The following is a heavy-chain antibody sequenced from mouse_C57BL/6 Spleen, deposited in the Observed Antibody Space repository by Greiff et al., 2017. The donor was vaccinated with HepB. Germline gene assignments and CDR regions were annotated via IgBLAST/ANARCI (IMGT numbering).Heavy chain of an antibody. CDR2: INPNNGGT. Sequence: VQLQQSGPELVKPGASVKISCKASGYTLTDYYMNWVKQSHGKSLEWIGDINPNNGGTSYNQKFKGKATLTVDKSSSTAYMELRSLTSEDSAVYYCARGGPAMDYWGQGTSVTVSS. V-gene: IGHV1-26*01. D-gene: IGHD1-1*02. J-gene: IGHJ4*01. CDR3: ARGGPAMDY. CDR1: GYTLTDYY.